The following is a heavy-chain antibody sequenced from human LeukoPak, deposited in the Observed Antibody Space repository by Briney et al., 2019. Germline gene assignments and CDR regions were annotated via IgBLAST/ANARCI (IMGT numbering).Heavy chain of an antibody. CDR3: ARVTGYGGHHDY. D-gene: IGHD4-23*01. J-gene: IGHJ4*02. Sequence: SETLSLTCAVYGGSFSGYYWSWIRQPPGKGLEWIGEINHSGSTNYNPSLKSRVTISVDTSKNHFSLKLSSVTAADTAVYYCARVTGYGGHHDYWGQGTLVTVSS. V-gene: IGHV4-34*01. CDR2: INHSGST. CDR1: GGSFSGYY.